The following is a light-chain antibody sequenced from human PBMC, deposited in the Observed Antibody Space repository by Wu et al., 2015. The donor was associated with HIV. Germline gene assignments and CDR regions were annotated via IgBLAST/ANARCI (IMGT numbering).Light chain of an antibody. V-gene: IGKV3/OR2-268*02. CDR2: GAS. CDR1: QSVSSSS. J-gene: IGKJ2*03. CDR3: QQYNDWPPYS. Sequence: EIVMTQSPATLSLSPGERATLSCRASQSVSSSSLSWYQRKPGQSPRLLIYGASTRAPGVPARFSGSGSGTDFTLTVSSLQPEDLADYYCQQYNDWPPYSFGQGTRLEIK.